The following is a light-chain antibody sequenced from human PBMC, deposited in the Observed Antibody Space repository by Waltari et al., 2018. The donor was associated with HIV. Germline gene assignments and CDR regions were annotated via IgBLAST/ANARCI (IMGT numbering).Light chain of an antibody. Sequence: IVMTQSPVSLVVALGESASVPCTSSQSLLHDNGYNYLDWDVQRPGPPPQLLLHLASTRASGVPDKFSGSGAGRDFTLTISAVEAGDVGVYYCMPALETPRTFGPGTKLQI. CDR2: LAS. J-gene: IGKJ2*01. CDR3: MPALETPRT. CDR1: QSLLHDNGYNY. V-gene: IGKV2-28*01.